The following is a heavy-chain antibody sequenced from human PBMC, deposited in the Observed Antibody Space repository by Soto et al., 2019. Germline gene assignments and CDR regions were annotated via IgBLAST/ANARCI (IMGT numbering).Heavy chain of an antibody. CDR3: ARAYSSGWMGGFGY. CDR2: ISAYNGNT. CDR1: GYTFTSYG. J-gene: IGHJ4*02. Sequence: GASVKVSCKASGYTFTSYGISWVRQAPGQGLEWMGWISAYNGNTNYAQKLQGRVTMTTDTSTSTAYMELRSLRSDDTAVYYCARAYSSGWMGGFGYWGQGTLVTVSS. V-gene: IGHV1-18*04. D-gene: IGHD6-19*01.